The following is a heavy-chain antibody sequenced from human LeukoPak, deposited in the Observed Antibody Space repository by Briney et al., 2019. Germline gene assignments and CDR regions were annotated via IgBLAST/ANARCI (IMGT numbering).Heavy chain of an antibody. D-gene: IGHD3-22*01. Sequence: ASVKVSCKASGYTFTSYGISWVRQAPGQGLEWMGWISAYNGNTNYAQKLQGRVTMTTDTSTSTAYMELRSLRSDDTAVYYCARDSRRYDSSGYYFYWGQGTLVTVSS. J-gene: IGHJ4*02. CDR3: ARDSRRYDSSGYYFY. V-gene: IGHV1-18*01. CDR1: GYTFTSYG. CDR2: ISAYNGNT.